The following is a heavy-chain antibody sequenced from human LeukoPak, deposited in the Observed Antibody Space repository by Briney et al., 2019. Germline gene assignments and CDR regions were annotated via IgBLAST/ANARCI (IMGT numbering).Heavy chain of an antibody. CDR3: ARDSTVGYAFDI. Sequence: PSGTLSLTCAVSGGSISSSNWWSWVRQPPGKGLEWIGEIYHSGSANYNPSLKGRVTMSVDKSKNQFSLNLSSVTAADTAVYYCARDSTVGYAFDIWGQGTMVAVSS. V-gene: IGHV4-4*02. CDR1: GGSISSSNW. J-gene: IGHJ3*02. D-gene: IGHD4-23*01. CDR2: IYHSGSA.